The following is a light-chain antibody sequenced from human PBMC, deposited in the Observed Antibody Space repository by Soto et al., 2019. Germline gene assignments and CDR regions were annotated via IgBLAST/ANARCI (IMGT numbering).Light chain of an antibody. CDR2: DAS. V-gene: IGKV3-20*01. CDR1: QSVGRDY. J-gene: IGKJ5*01. Sequence: EIVLTQFPGTPSLSPGERATLSCRASQSVGRDYLAWFQQTPGQAPRLLIHDASSRATGIPDRFSGSGSATDFTLTISRLEPEDFAVYYCQQYATTPITFGQGTRLEIK. CDR3: QQYATTPIT.